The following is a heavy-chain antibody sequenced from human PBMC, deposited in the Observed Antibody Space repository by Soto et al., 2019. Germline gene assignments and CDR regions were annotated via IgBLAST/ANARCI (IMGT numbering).Heavy chain of an antibody. Sequence: EVQLLESGGGLVQPGGSLRLSCAASGFTFSSYAMSWVRQAPGKGLEWVSAISGSGGRTYYADSVKGRFTISRDNSKNTLYLQMNSLRAEDTAVYYCAKDLGKQWLGGLFDPWGQGTLVTVSS. D-gene: IGHD6-19*01. V-gene: IGHV3-23*01. CDR2: ISGSGGRT. CDR3: AKDLGKQWLGGLFDP. J-gene: IGHJ5*02. CDR1: GFTFSSYA.